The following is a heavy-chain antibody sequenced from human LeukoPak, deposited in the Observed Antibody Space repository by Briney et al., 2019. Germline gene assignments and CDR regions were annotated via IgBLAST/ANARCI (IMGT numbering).Heavy chain of an antibody. Sequence: PSETLSLTCAVSGGSISSGGYSWSWIRQPPGKGLEWIGYIYHSGSTYYNPSLKSRVTISVDRSKNQFSLKLSSVAAADTAVYYCARGRSIVGATTCDYWGQGTLVTVSS. V-gene: IGHV4-30-2*01. CDR1: GGSISSGGYS. CDR3: ARGRSIVGATTCDY. D-gene: IGHD1-26*01. J-gene: IGHJ4*02. CDR2: IYHSGST.